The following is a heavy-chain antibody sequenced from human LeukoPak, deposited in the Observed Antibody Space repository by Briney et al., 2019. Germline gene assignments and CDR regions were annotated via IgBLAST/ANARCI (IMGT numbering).Heavy chain of an antibody. D-gene: IGHD5-12*01. Sequence: ASVKVSCKASGYTFTGYYMHWVRQAPGQGLEWMGWINPNSGGTNYAQKFQGRVTMTRDTSISTAYMELSRLSSDDTAVYYCVRLPDIVATIDWGQGTLVTVSS. V-gene: IGHV1-2*02. CDR2: INPNSGGT. J-gene: IGHJ4*02. CDR1: GYTFTGYY. CDR3: VRLPDIVATID.